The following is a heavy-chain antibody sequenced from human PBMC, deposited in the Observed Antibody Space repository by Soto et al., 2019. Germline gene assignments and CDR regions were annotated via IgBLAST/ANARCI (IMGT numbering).Heavy chain of an antibody. J-gene: IGHJ6*02. V-gene: IGHV4-59*01. CDR2: IYYSGST. CDR1: GGSISSYY. Sequence: QVQLQESGPGLVKPSETLSLTCTVSGGSISSYYWSWIRQPPGKGLELIGYIYYSGSTNYNPYLKSRVNISVDTSKNQFSLKLSSVTAADTAVYYCAREGLTGTIGLYYYYGMDVWGQGTTVTVSS. D-gene: IGHD1-7*01. CDR3: AREGLTGTIGLYYYYGMDV.